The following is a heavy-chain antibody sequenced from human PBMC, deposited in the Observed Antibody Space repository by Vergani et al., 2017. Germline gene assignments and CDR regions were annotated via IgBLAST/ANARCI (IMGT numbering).Heavy chain of an antibody. V-gene: IGHV3-23*01. J-gene: IGHJ4*02. Sequence: EVQLLESGGGLVQPGGSLRLSCAASGFAFSSNAMSWVRQPPGQGLEWVSTISPSGAATSYADSGKGRFTVSRDNSKNTLYLQMNILRVEGTAVYYCAKDDVSVAGPRWGARWGQGTLVTVSS. CDR1: GFAFSSNA. CDR3: AKDDVSVAGPRWGAR. CDR2: ISPSGAAT. D-gene: IGHD6-19*01.